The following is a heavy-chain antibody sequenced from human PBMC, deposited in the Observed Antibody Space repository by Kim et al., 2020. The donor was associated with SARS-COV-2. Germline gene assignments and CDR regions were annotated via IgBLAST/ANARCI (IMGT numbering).Heavy chain of an antibody. CDR3: ASQVPAAQSDWFDP. Sequence: TPSLKSRVTISVDTSKNQFSLKLSSVTAADTAVYYCASQVPAAQSDWFDPWGQGTLVTVSS. D-gene: IGHD2-2*01. V-gene: IGHV4-61*07. J-gene: IGHJ5*02.